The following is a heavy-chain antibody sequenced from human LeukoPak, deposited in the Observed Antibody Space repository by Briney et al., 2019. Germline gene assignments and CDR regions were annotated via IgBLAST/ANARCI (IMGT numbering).Heavy chain of an antibody. Sequence: GASVKVSCTASGYTFTSYYMHWVRQAPGQGLEWMGIINPSGGSTTYAQKFQGRVTMTRDTSTSTVHMELSSLRSEATAVYYCARVSSAYEGSDYWGQGTLVTVSS. CDR3: ARVSSAYEGSDY. J-gene: IGHJ4*02. V-gene: IGHV1-46*01. CDR1: GYTFTSYY. D-gene: IGHD5-12*01. CDR2: INPSGGST.